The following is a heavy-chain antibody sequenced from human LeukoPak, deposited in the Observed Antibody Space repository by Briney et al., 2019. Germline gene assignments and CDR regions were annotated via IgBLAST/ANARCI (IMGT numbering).Heavy chain of an antibody. CDR2: VKNRGEGRTT. Sequence: GGSLRLSCVASTFTKAWMNWVRQAPGKGLEWVGRVKNRGEGRTTDYAAPVKGRFTISRDDSKNTMYLQMNSLKAEDTAVYYCARDWYYAFDFWGQGTMVTVS. CDR3: ARDWYYAFDF. J-gene: IGHJ3*01. D-gene: IGHD2-21*02. V-gene: IGHV3-15*07. CDR1: TFTKAW.